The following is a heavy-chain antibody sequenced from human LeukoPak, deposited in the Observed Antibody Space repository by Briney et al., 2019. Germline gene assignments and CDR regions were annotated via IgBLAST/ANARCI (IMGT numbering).Heavy chain of an antibody. CDR1: GFTFSSYS. CDR3: ARGPSLIGVAGTWSLDY. D-gene: IGHD6-19*01. CDR2: ISSANNYK. J-gene: IGHJ4*02. V-gene: IGHV3-21*01. Sequence: GGSLRLSCAASGFTFSSYSMKWVRQAPGKGLEWVSSISSANNYKYYGDSVKGRFTISRDNAKNSLYLQMSSLRAEDTAVYYCARGPSLIGVAGTWSLDYWGQGTLVTVSS.